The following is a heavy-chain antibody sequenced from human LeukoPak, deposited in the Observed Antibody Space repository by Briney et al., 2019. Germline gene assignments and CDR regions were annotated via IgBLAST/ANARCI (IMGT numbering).Heavy chain of an antibody. CDR3: ARLTVGALDY. CDR1: DGSLSGHY. D-gene: IGHD1-26*01. Sequence: PSETLSLTCAVYDGSLSGHYWSWIRQTPGKGLEWIGEINHSGSTNYNPSLKSRDTTSGDTSKNPFSLKVTSVTAADTAVYYCARLTVGALDYWGQGTLVTVSS. V-gene: IGHV4-34*01. CDR2: INHSGST. J-gene: IGHJ4*02.